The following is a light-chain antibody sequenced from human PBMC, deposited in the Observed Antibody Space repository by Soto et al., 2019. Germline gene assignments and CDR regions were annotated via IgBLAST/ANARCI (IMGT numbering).Light chain of an antibody. CDR3: HQYTSSPT. V-gene: IGKV3-20*01. CDR1: QNVNSKY. CDR2: GAS. Sequence: EILLTQSPGTLSLSPGEKTNLSCRASQNVNSKYLTWYQQKTGQAPRLLVYGASSRATGIPNRFSGNGSGKDFTLTISRLEPEDFAAYYCHQYTSSPTFGGGTKV. J-gene: IGKJ4*01.